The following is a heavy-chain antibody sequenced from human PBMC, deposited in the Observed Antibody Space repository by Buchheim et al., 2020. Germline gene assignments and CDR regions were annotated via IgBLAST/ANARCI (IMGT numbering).Heavy chain of an antibody. D-gene: IGHD1-1*01. J-gene: IGHJ4*02. Sequence: EVQLVESGGGLVKPGGSLRLSCVTSGFTFRKYTMNWVRQAPGKGLEWVSSISTGSTYIYYTDSVKGRFTISRDNPNNSLYLQMDSLRPADTAVYYCTTSICDFWGQGTL. CDR3: TTSICDF. CDR1: GFTFRKYT. V-gene: IGHV3-21*01. CDR2: ISTGSTYI.